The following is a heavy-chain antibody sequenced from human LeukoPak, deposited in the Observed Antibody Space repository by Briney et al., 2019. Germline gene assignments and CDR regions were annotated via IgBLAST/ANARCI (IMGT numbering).Heavy chain of an antibody. CDR3: ARAHNWKYGTFDY. CDR2: ISSSGSTI. V-gene: IGHV3-48*03. Sequence: GGSLRLSCAASGFTFSSYEMNWVRQAPGKGLEWVSYISSSGSTIYYADSVKGRFTISRDNAKNSLYLQMNSLRVEDTAVYYCARAHNWKYGTFDYWGQGTLVTVSS. J-gene: IGHJ4*02. CDR1: GFTFSSYE. D-gene: IGHD1-7*01.